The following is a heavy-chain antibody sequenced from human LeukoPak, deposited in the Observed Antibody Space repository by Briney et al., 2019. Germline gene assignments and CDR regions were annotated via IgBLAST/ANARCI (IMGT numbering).Heavy chain of an antibody. D-gene: IGHD1-26*01. CDR1: GYTFTGYY. Sequence: ASVKVSCKASGYTFTGYYMHWVRQAPGQGLEWMGWINPNSGGTNYAQTFQGRVTLTRATSISTAYMELSRLRSDDTAVYYCARDNSGSYHTGLPDYWGQGTLVTVSS. CDR3: ARDNSGSYHTGLPDY. V-gene: IGHV1-2*02. J-gene: IGHJ4*02. CDR2: INPNSGGT.